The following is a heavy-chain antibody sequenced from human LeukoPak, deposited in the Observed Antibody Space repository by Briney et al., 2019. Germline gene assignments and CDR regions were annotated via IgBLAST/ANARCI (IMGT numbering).Heavy chain of an antibody. J-gene: IGHJ4*02. CDR3: AEALPLHYYGSGSYDY. CDR2: ISGSGGST. D-gene: IGHD3-10*01. V-gene: IGHV3-23*01. CDR1: GFTFSSYA. Sequence: GGSLRLSCAASGFTFSSYAMSWVRQAPGKGLEWVSAISGSGGSTYYADSVKGRFTISRDNSKNTLYLQMNSLRAEDTAVYYCAEALPLHYYGSGSYDYWGQGTLVTVSS.